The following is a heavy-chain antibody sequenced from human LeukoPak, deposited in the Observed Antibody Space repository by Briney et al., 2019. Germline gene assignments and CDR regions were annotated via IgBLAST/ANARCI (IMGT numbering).Heavy chain of an antibody. D-gene: IGHD6-19*01. CDR3: AKVLAVAGGY. V-gene: IGHV3-23*01. CDR2: ISGSGGST. CDR1: GFTFSTNA. Sequence: GGSLRLSCAASGFTFSTNAMSWVRQAPGKGLEWVSTISGSGGSTYYADSVEGRFTISRDSSKNTLYPQMNSLRAEDTAVYYCAKVLAVAGGYWGQGTLVTVSS. J-gene: IGHJ4*02.